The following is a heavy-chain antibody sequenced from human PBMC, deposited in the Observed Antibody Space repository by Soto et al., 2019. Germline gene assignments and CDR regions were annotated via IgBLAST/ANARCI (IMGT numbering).Heavy chain of an antibody. V-gene: IGHV5-10-1*01. CDR2: IDPSDSYT. D-gene: IGHD1-1*01. Sequence: GESLKISCKGSGYSFTSYWISWVRQMPGKGLEWMGRIDPSDSYTNYSPSFQGHVTISADKSISTAYLQWSSLKASDTAMYYCARQAADKVNTTYYYGMDVWGQGTTVTVSS. CDR3: ARQAADKVNTTYYYGMDV. J-gene: IGHJ6*02. CDR1: GYSFTSYW.